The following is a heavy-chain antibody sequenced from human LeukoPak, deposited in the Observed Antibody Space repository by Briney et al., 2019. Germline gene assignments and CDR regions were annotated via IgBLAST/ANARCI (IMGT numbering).Heavy chain of an antibody. CDR1: GASFSSYY. Sequence: PSETLSLTCTVSGASFSSYYWNWIRQSPGKGLEWLGNIHYRGTTNYNPSLKNRVTISVDTSKNQFSLKLSSVTAADTAVYYCARGLRPLDYYGSGSYYPFDYWGQGTLVTVSS. J-gene: IGHJ4*02. D-gene: IGHD3-10*01. CDR3: ARGLRPLDYYGSGSYYPFDY. V-gene: IGHV4-59*13. CDR2: IHYRGTT.